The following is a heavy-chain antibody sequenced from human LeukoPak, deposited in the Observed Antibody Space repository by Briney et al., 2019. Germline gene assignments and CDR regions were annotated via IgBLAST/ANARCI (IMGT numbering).Heavy chain of an antibody. D-gene: IGHD6-13*01. J-gene: IGHJ3*02. CDR2: VYYSGST. Sequence: SETLSLTCTVSGASISFYYWSWIRQPPGKGLEWIGYVYYSGSTNYNPSLKSRVTMSIDTSKNHFSLNLNSVTAADTAIYYCALDSSGWSDDSFDIWGQGTMVTVSS. CDR1: GASISFYY. CDR3: ALDSSGWSDDSFDI. V-gene: IGHV4-59*01.